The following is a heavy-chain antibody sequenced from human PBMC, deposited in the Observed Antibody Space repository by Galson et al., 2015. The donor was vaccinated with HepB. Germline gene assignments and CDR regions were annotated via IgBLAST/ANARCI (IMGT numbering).Heavy chain of an antibody. CDR1: GYTFTSYE. CDR3: ARPFSGKPKFQYFFY. D-gene: IGHD1-1*01. Sequence: SVKVSCKASGYTFTSYEINWVRQATGQGLEWMGWMNPNSGNTGYAQKFQGRVTMTRNTSISTAYMELRSLRYEDTAVDYCARPFSGKPKFQYFFYWGQGALVTVSS. CDR2: MNPNSGNT. V-gene: IGHV1-8*01. J-gene: IGHJ4*02.